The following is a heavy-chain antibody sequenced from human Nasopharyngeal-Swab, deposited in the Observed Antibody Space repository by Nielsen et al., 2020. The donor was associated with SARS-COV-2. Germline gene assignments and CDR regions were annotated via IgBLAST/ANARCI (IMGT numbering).Heavy chain of an antibody. CDR3: ARGRRIVVVPAAIPGHYNWFDP. J-gene: IGHJ5*02. V-gene: IGHV4-34*01. D-gene: IGHD2-2*01. CDR2: INHSGST. Sequence: SQTLSPTCALYGASFTGYYWSWIRQLPGKGLEWIGEINHSGSTNYNPSLKSRVTIPVETSKNQFSLKLSSVTAADTAVYYCARGRRIVVVPAAIPGHYNWFDPWGQGTLVTVSS. CDR1: GASFTGYY.